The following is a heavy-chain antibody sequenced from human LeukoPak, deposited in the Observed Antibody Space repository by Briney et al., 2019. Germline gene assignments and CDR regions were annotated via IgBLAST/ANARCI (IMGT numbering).Heavy chain of an antibody. D-gene: IGHD3-10*01. CDR3: ARYRGANGYYFDY. CDR2: IYHSGST. Sequence: PSGTLSLTCAVSGGSISWSNWWSWVRQPPGKGLEWIGEIYHSGSTNYNPSLKSRVTISVDKSKNQFSLKLSSVTAADTAVYYCARYRGANGYYFDYWGQGTLVTVSS. CDR1: GGSISWSNW. V-gene: IGHV4-4*02. J-gene: IGHJ4*02.